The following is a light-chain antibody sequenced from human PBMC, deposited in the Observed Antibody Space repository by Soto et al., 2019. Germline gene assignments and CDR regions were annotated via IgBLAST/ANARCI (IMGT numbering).Light chain of an antibody. J-gene: IGKJ5*01. CDR1: QTVNTY. CDR3: QQSYSTPIT. V-gene: IGKV1-39*01. Sequence: DIQMTQSPSSLSASIGDRVTITCRASQTVNTYLHWYQQKPGKAPKLLIYAASSLQSGVPSRFSGSGSGTDFTLTISSLQPEDFATYYCQQSYSTPITFGQGTRLEIK. CDR2: AAS.